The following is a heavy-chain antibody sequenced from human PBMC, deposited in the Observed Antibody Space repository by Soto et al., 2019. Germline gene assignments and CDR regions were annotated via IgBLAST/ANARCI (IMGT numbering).Heavy chain of an antibody. CDR2: IIPIFGTA. CDR1: GGTFSSYA. V-gene: IGHV1-69*13. D-gene: IGHD2-15*01. CDR3: ARVVTVVKSFHYWYFDL. Sequence: SVKVSCQASGGTFSSYAISWVRQAPGQGLEWMGGIIPIFGTANYAQKFQGRVTITADESTSTAYMELSSLRSEDTAVYYCARVVTVVKSFHYWYFDLWGRGTLVTVPQ. J-gene: IGHJ2*01.